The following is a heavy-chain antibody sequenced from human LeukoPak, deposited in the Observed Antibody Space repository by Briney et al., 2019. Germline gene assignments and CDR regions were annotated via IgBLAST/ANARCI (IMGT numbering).Heavy chain of an antibody. D-gene: IGHD2-2*02. Sequence: ASVKVSCKASGGTFSSYAINWVRQATGQGLEWMGWMNPNSGNTGYAQKFQGRVTMTRNTSISTAYMELSSLRSEDTAVYYCARGYCSSTSCYTDNWFDPWGQGTLVTVSS. V-gene: IGHV1-8*02. J-gene: IGHJ5*02. CDR1: GGTFSSYA. CDR3: ARGYCSSTSCYTDNWFDP. CDR2: MNPNSGNT.